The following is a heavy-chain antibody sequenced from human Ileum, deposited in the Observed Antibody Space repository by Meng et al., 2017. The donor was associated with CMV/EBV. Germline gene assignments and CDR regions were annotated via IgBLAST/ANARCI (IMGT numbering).Heavy chain of an antibody. V-gene: IGHV3-74*01. CDR1: GFTFSSSW. D-gene: IGHD1-1*01. J-gene: IGHJ4*02. CDR2: INSDGSST. Sequence: GESLKISCAASGFTFSSSWMHWVRQAPGKGLVWVSRINSDGSSTTYADSVKGRFTISRDNAKNTLYLQMNSLRAEDTAVYYCAREDNSQSFDYWGQGTLVTVSS. CDR3: AREDNSQSFDY.